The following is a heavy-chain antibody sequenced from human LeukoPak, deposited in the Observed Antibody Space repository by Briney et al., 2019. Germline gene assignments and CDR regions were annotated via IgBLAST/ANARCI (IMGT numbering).Heavy chain of an antibody. V-gene: IGHV4-4*07. CDR3: ARDRPALLWFGEGLDY. Sequence: SETLSLTCTVSGGSISSYYWSWIRQPAGKGLEWIGRIYTSGSTNYNPSLKSRVTMSVDTSKNQFSLKLSSVTAAATAVYYCARDRPALLWFGEGLDYWGQGTLVTVSS. CDR1: GGSISSYY. J-gene: IGHJ4*02. CDR2: IYTSGST. D-gene: IGHD3-10*01.